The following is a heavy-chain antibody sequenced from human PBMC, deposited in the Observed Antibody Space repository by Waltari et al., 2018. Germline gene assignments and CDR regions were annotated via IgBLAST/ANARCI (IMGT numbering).Heavy chain of an antibody. CDR2: ISGSGGST. Sequence: EVQLLESGGGLVQPGGSLRLSCAASGFTFSSYAMRWVRQAPGKGLEWVSAISGSGGSTYYADSVKGRFTISRDNSKNTLYLQMNSLRAEDTAVYYCAKAPTPYYYDSSGSDYWGQGTLVTVSS. J-gene: IGHJ4*02. D-gene: IGHD3-22*01. CDR3: AKAPTPYYYDSSGSDY. CDR1: GFTFSSYA. V-gene: IGHV3-23*01.